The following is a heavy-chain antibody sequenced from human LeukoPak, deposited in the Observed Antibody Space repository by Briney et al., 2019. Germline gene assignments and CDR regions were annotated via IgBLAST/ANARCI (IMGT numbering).Heavy chain of an antibody. Sequence: GGSLRLSCAASGFIFSSYGMHWVRQAPGKGLEWVAVISYDGSNKYYADSVKGRFTISRDNSKNTLYLQMNSLRAEDTAVYYCAKETPEDYGDPAFGYWGQGTLVTVSS. CDR3: AKETPEDYGDPAFGY. CDR1: GFIFSSYG. D-gene: IGHD4-17*01. J-gene: IGHJ4*02. V-gene: IGHV3-30*18. CDR2: ISYDGSNK.